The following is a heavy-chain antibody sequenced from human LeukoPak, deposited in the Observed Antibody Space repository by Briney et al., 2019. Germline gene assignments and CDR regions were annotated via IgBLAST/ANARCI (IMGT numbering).Heavy chain of an antibody. Sequence: SETLSLTCTVSGYSITRGYFWGWIRQSPGKGLEWIASMFHSGSTYYNPSLKSRVTMSVDTSKNQFSLKLSSVTAADTAVYYCARDTTTVTPVGFDYWGQGTLVTVSS. V-gene: IGHV4-38-2*02. CDR3: ARDTTTVTPVGFDY. J-gene: IGHJ4*02. D-gene: IGHD4-17*01. CDR1: GYSITRGYF. CDR2: MFHSGST.